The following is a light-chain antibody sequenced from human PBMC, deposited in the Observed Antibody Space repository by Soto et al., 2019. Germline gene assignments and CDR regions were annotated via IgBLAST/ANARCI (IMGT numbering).Light chain of an antibody. CDR3: XQSYSTSYT. CDR1: QSISSY. J-gene: IGKJ2*01. CDR2: AAS. V-gene: IGKV1-39*01. Sequence: DIQMTQSPSSLSASVGDRVTITCRASQSISSYLNWYQQKPGKAPKLLIYAASSLQSGVPSRFSGSGSGTDFTLTISSLXXXXXXXXXCXQSYSTSYTFGQGTKL.